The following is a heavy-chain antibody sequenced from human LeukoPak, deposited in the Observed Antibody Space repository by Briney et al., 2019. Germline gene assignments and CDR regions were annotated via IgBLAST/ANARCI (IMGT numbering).Heavy chain of an antibody. CDR2: ISSSSRSI. Sequence: GGSLRLSCAASGFTFSSYSLNWVRQAPGKGLEWVSYISSSSRSIYYADSVKGRFTISRDNAKNSLYLQINSLRAEDTAVYYCARDFDYDFWSGYSVTPSMGYFDYWGQGTLVTVSS. D-gene: IGHD3-3*01. V-gene: IGHV3-48*01. J-gene: IGHJ4*02. CDR1: GFTFSSYS. CDR3: ARDFDYDFWSGYSVTPSMGYFDY.